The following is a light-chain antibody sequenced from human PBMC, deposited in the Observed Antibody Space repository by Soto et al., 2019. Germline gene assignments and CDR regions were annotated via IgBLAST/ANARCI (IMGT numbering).Light chain of an antibody. Sequence: DLEMTQSPSSLSASVGDRVTITCRASQDISNYLVWYQQKPGKAPKPLIYAASTLQSGVPSRFSGSGSGTEFTLTISSPQPEDFSTYSRQQLTIYPLPFAPGTKVGIK. CDR1: QDISNY. J-gene: IGKJ3*01. V-gene: IGKV1-9*01. CDR3: QQLTIYPLP. CDR2: AAS.